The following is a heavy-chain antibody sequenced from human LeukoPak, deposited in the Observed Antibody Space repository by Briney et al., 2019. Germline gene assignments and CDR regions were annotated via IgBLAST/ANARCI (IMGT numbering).Heavy chain of an antibody. V-gene: IGHV1-18*01. J-gene: IGHJ3*02. CDR2: ISAYNGNT. CDR3: ARDRPLRYYYDSSGSPDAFDI. CDR1: GYTFTSYG. Sequence: GASVKVSCKASGYTFTSYGISWVRQAPGQGLEWMGWISAYNGNTNYAQKLQGRVTMTTDTSTSTAYMELRSLRSDDTAVYYCARDRPLRYYYDSSGSPDAFDIWGQGTMVTVSS. D-gene: IGHD3-22*01.